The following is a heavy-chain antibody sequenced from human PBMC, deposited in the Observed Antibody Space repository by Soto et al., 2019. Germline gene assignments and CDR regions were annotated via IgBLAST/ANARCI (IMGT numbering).Heavy chain of an antibody. CDR2: IYSSGTT. V-gene: IGHV4-39*01. CDR3: ARLTTYQRGWEGYYYYSMDV. D-gene: IGHD1-26*01. CDR1: GDSIRGSSYY. J-gene: IGHJ6*02. Sequence: PSETLSLTCTVSGDSIRGSSYYWGWIRQPPGKGPEWIGRIYSSGTTYENPSLNSRVTRFVDTSKNQFSLNLSSVTAAETAVYYCARLTTYQRGWEGYYYYSMDVWGQGTTGTVAS.